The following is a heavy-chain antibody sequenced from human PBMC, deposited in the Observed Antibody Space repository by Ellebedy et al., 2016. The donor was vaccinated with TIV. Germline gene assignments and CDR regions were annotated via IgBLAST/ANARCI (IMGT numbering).Heavy chain of an antibody. D-gene: IGHD3-22*01. CDR1: GYTLTELS. J-gene: IGHJ4*02. CDR2: FDPEDGET. CDR3: ARSPQHTYYYESSGYYELDY. Sequence: ASVKVSCKVSGYTLTELSMHWVRQAPGKGLEWMGGFDPEDGETIYAQKFQGRVTMTEDTSTDTAYMELSSLRSEDTAMYYCARSPQHTYYYESSGYYELDYWGQGTLVTVSS. V-gene: IGHV1-24*01.